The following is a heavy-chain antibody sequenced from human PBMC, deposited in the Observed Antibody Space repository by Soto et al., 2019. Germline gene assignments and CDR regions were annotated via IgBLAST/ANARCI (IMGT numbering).Heavy chain of an antibody. CDR3: ARAGGVAGFEYYFDY. J-gene: IGHJ4*02. CDR2: INHSGST. V-gene: IGHV4-34*01. CDR1: GGSFSGYY. D-gene: IGHD6-19*01. Sequence: SETLSLTCAVYGGSFSGYYWSWIRQPPGKGLEWIGEINHSGSTNYNPSLKSRVTISVDTSKNQFSLKLSSVTAADTAVYYCARAGGVAGFEYYFDYWGQGTLVTVSS.